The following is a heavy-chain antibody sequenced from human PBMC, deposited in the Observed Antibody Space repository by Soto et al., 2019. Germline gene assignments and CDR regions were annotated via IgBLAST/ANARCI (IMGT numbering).Heavy chain of an antibody. Sequence: GGSLRLSCAASGFTFSSYWMHWVRQAPGKGLVWVSRINSDGGTTTYADSVKGRFTISRDNAKNTLFLQMNSLRAEDTAVYFCARVATGSYNWFDPWGQGTLVTVSS. V-gene: IGHV3-74*01. D-gene: IGHD1-26*01. CDR2: INSDGGTT. J-gene: IGHJ5*02. CDR3: ARVATGSYNWFDP. CDR1: GFTFSSYW.